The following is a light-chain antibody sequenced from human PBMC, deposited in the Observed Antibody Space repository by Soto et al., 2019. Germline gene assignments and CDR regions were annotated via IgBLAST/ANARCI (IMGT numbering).Light chain of an antibody. Sequence: QSVLTQPAAVSGCPGQSITISCSGTSSDVGSYSHVAWYQQFPGKTPKLIIYEVTYRPSGVSHRFSASKSGNTASLTISGLQAGDEADYYCISSTGSSTSYVFGTGTKVTVL. J-gene: IGLJ1*01. CDR3: ISSTGSSTSYV. V-gene: IGLV2-14*01. CDR1: SSDVGSYSH. CDR2: EVT.